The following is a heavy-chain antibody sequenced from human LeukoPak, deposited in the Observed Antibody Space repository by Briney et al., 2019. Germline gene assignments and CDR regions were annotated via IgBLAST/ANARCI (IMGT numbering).Heavy chain of an antibody. CDR1: GGSISSHY. Sequence: SETLSLTCTVSGGSISSHYWSWIRQPPGKGLEWIGYIYYSGSTNYNPSLKSRVTISVDTSKNQFSLKLSSVTAADTAVYYCARVVDYYDSSGYYNWFDPWAREPWSPSPQ. CDR3: ARVVDYYDSSGYYNWFDP. J-gene: IGHJ5*02. CDR2: IYYSGST. V-gene: IGHV4-59*11. D-gene: IGHD3-22*01.